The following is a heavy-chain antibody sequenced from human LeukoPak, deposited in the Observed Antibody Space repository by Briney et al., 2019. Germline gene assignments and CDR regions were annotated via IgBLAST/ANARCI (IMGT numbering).Heavy chain of an antibody. CDR2: IKQDGNEK. V-gene: IGHV3-7*01. J-gene: IGHJ3*02. Sequence: GGSLRLSCAASGFTLSRYSMTWVRQAPGKGLEFVACIKQDGNEKYYVGSVKGRFTVSRDTATNSLHLQMNSLRVEDTAMYYCANVGDGYSDAFYIWGQGTMVTVSS. D-gene: IGHD5-24*01. CDR3: ANVGDGYSDAFYI. CDR1: GFTLSRYS.